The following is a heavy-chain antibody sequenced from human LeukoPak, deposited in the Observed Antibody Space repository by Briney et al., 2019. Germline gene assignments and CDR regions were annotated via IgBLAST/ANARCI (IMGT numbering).Heavy chain of an antibody. CDR3: ARKPDYYGADY. V-gene: IGHV3-74*01. CDR1: GFTFSNYW. D-gene: IGHD3-10*01. CDR2: IKGDGGSP. J-gene: IGHJ4*02. Sequence: GGSLRLSCAASGFTFSNYWMHWVRQAPGKGLVWVSRIKGDGGSPTYADSVKGRLTISRDNAKHTLYLQMNSLRAEDTAVYYCARKPDYYGADYWGQGTLVTVSS.